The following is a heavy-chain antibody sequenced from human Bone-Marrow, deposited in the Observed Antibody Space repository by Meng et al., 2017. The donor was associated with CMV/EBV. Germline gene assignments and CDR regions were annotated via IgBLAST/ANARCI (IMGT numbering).Heavy chain of an antibody. CDR2: IHSGGT. Sequence: GSLSLSCAASGFTVSDNYMSWVRQAPGKGLEWVSLIHSGGTYYADSVGGRFTVSRDNSRNTLYLQMSSLRVEDTAVYYCARDLAFDCWGQGTLVTVSS. CDR3: ARDLAFDC. CDR1: GFTVSDNY. V-gene: IGHV3-53*01. J-gene: IGHJ4*02.